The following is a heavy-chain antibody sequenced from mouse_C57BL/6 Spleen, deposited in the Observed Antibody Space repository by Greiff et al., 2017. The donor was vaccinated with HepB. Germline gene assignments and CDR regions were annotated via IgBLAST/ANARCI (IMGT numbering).Heavy chain of an antibody. CDR2: IYIGNGYT. D-gene: IGHD2-10*01. Sequence: EVQVVESGAELVRPGSSVKMSCKTSGYTFTSYGINWVKQRPGQGLEWIGYIYIGNGYTEYNEKFKGKATLTSDTSSSTAYMQLSSLTSEDSAIYFCARGALPNYYAMDYWGQGTSVTVSS. CDR1: GYTFTSYG. J-gene: IGHJ4*01. CDR3: ARGALPNYYAMDY. V-gene: IGHV1-58*01.